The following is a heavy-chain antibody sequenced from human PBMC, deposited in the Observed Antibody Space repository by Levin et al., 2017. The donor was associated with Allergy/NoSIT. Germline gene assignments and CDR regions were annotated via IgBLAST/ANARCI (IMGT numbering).Heavy chain of an antibody. CDR2: IYSGGST. J-gene: IGHJ6*02. CDR1: GFTVSSNY. CDR3: ARERRIVGATMVYYYYGMDV. Sequence: PGGSLRLSCAASGFTVSSNYMSWVRQAPGKGLEWVSVIYSGGSTYYADSVKGRFTISRDNSKNTLYLQMNSLRAEDTAVYYCARERRIVGATMVYYYYGMDVWGQGTTVTVSS. V-gene: IGHV3-66*01. D-gene: IGHD1-26*01.